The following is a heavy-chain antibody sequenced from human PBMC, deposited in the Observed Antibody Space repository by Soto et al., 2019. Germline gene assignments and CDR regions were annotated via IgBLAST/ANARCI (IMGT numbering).Heavy chain of an antibody. Sequence: EVQVVASGGGLVQPGGSLRLSCEGFGYTFRGYGMIWVRQAPGKGLECVSYISSDETIVNYADSVKGPFTISRDSAKNSQFLQMNSLRGEETAGYYCVRGGGVGPTWGYSWGQEAQVTVSS. CDR1: GYTFRGYG. D-gene: IGHD1-26*01. CDR2: ISSDETIV. CDR3: VRGGGVGPTWGYS. V-gene: IGHV3-48*01. J-gene: IGHJ4*02.